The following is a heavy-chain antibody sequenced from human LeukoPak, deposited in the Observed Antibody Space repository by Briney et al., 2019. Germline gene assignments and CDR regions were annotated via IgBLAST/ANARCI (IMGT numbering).Heavy chain of an antibody. CDR1: GFTFSSYA. Sequence: PGGSLRLSCAASGFTFSSYAMSWVRQAPGKGLEWVSLISGDGGVTYYADSVKGRFTISRDNSKNSVYLQMNSLRPEDTALYYCAKSVSPPDASDIWGQGTMVTVSS. CDR2: ISGDGGVT. CDR3: AKSVSPPDASDI. V-gene: IGHV3-43*02. J-gene: IGHJ3*02.